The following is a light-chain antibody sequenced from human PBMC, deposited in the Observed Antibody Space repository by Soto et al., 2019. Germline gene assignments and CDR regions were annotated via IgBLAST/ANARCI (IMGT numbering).Light chain of an antibody. V-gene: IGKV4-1*01. CDR2: WAS. CDR1: QSVLYSSNNKNY. J-gene: IGKJ1*01. Sequence: DIVMTQSPDSLAVSLGEKATINCKSSQSVLYSSNNKNYLAWYQQKPGQSPELLIYWASTRESGVPDRFSGSGSGTDFTLTISSLQAEDVAVYYCQQYYSTPQTFGQGTKVEVK. CDR3: QQYYSTPQT.